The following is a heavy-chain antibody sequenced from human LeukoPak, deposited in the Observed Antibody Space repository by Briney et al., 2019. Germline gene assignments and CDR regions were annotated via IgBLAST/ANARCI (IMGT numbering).Heavy chain of an antibody. D-gene: IGHD5-18*01. CDR2: ISYDGSNK. Sequence: GGSLRLSCAPSGFTFSSSGMHWVRQAPGKGLEWVAVISYDGSNKYYAHSVTGRFTISRDNSKNTLYLQMNSLRAEDTAVYYCAKDLQYSYGYESSALDYWGQGTLVTVSS. V-gene: IGHV3-30*18. J-gene: IGHJ4*02. CDR1: GFTFSSSG. CDR3: AKDLQYSYGYESSALDY.